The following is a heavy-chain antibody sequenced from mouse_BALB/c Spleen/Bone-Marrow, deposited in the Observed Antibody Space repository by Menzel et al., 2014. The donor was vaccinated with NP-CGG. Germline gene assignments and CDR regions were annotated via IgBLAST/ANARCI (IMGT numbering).Heavy chain of an antibody. J-gene: IGHJ3*01. CDR2: IXSGGST. CDR3: ARGYDGYYGFAY. Sequence: EVQLVESGGGLVKPGGSLKLSCAASGFTFSSYAMSWVRQTPGKRXXWVXXIXSGGSTYYPDCVKGRFTISRDNARNILYLQMSSLRSEDTAMYYCARGYDGYYGFAYWGQGTLVTVSA. D-gene: IGHD2-3*01. CDR1: GFTFSSYA. V-gene: IGHV5-6-5*01.